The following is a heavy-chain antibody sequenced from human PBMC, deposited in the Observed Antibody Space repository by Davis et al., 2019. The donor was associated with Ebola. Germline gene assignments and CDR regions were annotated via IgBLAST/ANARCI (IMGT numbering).Heavy chain of an antibody. CDR1: GGSITSFY. D-gene: IGHD3-3*01. J-gene: IGHJ6*02. CDR3: ARVIGHYDFWSGSISDYGLDV. V-gene: IGHV4-59*01. CDR2: IHHSGDT. Sequence: SETLSLTCTVSGGSITSFYWSWIRQPPGKALEWIGYIHHSGDTNYNPSLKSRVTISVDTSKNQFSLKLSSVTAADTAVYYCARVIGHYDFWSGSISDYGLDVWGQGTTVTVSS.